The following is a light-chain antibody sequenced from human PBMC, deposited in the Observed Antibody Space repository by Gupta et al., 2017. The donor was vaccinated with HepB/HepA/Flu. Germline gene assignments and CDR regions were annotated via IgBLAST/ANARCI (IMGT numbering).Light chain of an antibody. J-gene: IGKJ2*01. CDR1: QGINND. CDR3: NQEKRTPIT. V-gene: IGKV1-16*01. CDR2: GAS. Sequence: DIQFTQSPSSLSASVGETVTITCRASQGINNDLAWFQQKPGEAPKSLIQGASSLESGVPSRCSGSGFGTDFTLTISGVQPEDVATYYCNQEKRTPITLGQGTKVDI.